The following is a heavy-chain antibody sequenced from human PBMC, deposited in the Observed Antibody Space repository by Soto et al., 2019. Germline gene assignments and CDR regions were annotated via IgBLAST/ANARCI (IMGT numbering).Heavy chain of an antibody. Sequence: SETLSLTCTVSGGSISSYYWSWIRQPPGKGLEWIGYIYYSGSTNYNPSLKSRVTISVDTSKNQFSLKLSSVTAADTAVYYCARGGWGAIIVVVTFDYWGQGTLVTVSS. CDR3: ARGGWGAIIVVVTFDY. CDR2: IYYSGST. CDR1: GGSISSYY. J-gene: IGHJ4*02. D-gene: IGHD3-22*01. V-gene: IGHV4-59*01.